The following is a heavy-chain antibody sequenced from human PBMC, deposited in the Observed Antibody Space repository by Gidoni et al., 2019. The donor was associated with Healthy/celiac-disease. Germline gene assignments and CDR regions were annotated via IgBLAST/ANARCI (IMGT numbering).Heavy chain of an antibody. D-gene: IGHD3-10*01. Sequence: QVQLVESGGGVVQPGRSLRLSCAAPGFTFSSYGMHWVRQAPGQGLAWVAVIWYDGSNKYYADSVKGRFTISRDNSKNTLYLQMNSLRAEDTAVYYCARDLRGLGLWFGDDYWGQGTLVTVSS. V-gene: IGHV3-33*01. CDR1: GFTFSSYG. J-gene: IGHJ4*02. CDR2: IWYDGSNK. CDR3: ARDLRGLGLWFGDDY.